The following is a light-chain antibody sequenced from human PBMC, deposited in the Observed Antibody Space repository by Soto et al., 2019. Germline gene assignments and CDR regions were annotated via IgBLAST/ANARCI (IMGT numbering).Light chain of an antibody. J-gene: IGKJ5*01. CDR3: QQYNNWPIT. V-gene: IGKV3-15*01. CDR2: DAS. Sequence: ETGMPQSPATLSVSPGERASLSCRASQSISSNLAWYQQKPGQAPRLLIYDASSRATGIPARFSGSGSGTEFTLAISSLQSEDFAVYYCQQYNNWPITFGQGTRLEIK. CDR1: QSISSN.